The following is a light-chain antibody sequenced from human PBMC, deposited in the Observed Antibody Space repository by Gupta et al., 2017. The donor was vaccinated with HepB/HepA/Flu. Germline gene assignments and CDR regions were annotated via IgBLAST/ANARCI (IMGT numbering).Light chain of an antibody. CDR2: AAS. J-gene: IGKJ1*01. Sequence: AIRMTQSPSSFSASTGDRVTITCRASQGISSYLAWYQQKPGKAPKLLIYAASTLQSGVPSRFSGSGSGTDFTLTISCLQSEDFATYYCQQYDSYPWTFGQGTKVEIK. CDR3: QQYDSYPWT. CDR1: QGISSY. V-gene: IGKV1-8*01.